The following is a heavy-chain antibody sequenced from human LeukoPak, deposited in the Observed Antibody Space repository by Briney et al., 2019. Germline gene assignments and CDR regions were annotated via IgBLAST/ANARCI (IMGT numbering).Heavy chain of an antibody. CDR3: AKTVGPVTHPLYYYYYYGMDV. V-gene: IGHV3-30*18. CDR1: GFTFSSYG. Sequence: GRSLRLSCAASGFTFSSYGMHWVRQAPGKGLEWVAVISYDGSNKYYADSVKGRFTISRDNSKNTLYLQMNSLRAEDTAVYYCAKTVGPVTHPLYYYYYYGMDVWGQGTTVTVSS. J-gene: IGHJ6*02. D-gene: IGHD4-17*01. CDR2: ISYDGSNK.